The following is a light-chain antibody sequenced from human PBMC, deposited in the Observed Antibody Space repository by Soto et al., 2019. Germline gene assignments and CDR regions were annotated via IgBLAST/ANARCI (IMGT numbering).Light chain of an antibody. CDR2: AAS. CDR3: QQSYSTPPT. J-gene: IGKJ1*01. CDR1: QSISNY. Sequence: DIQMTQSPSSLSTSVGNRVTITCRASQSISNYLNWYQQKPGKAPKVLIYAASSLQSGVPSRFSGSRSGTDFTLTISSLQPEDFATYYCQQSYSTPPTFGQGTKVEIK. V-gene: IGKV1-39*01.